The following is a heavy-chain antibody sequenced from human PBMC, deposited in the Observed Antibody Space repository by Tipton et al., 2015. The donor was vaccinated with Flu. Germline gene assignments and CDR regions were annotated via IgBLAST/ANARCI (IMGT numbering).Heavy chain of an antibody. V-gene: IGHV4-61*02. CDR3: ARASLVGATKVDY. CDR2: IYTSGST. D-gene: IGHD1-26*01. Sequence: TLSLTCTVSGGSISSGSYYWSWIRQPAGKGLEWIGRIYTSGSTYYNPSLKSRVTISVDTSKNQFSLKLSSVTAADTAVYYCARASLVGATKVDYWGQGTLVTVSS. CDR1: GGSISSGSYY. J-gene: IGHJ4*02.